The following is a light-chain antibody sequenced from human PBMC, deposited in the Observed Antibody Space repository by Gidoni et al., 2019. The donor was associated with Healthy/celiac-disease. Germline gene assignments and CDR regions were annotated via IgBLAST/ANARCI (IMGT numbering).Light chain of an antibody. Sequence: DIQMSPTPSSLSASVVDRVTITCRASQSISSYLNWYQQKPGKAPKLLIYAASSLQSGVPSRFSGSGSGTDFTLTISSLQPEDFATYYCQQGYSTPLTFGGGTKVEIK. V-gene: IGKV1-39*01. CDR2: AAS. CDR1: QSISSY. CDR3: QQGYSTPLT. J-gene: IGKJ4*01.